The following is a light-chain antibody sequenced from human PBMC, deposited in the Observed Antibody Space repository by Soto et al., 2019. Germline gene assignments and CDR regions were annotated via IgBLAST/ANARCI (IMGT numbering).Light chain of an antibody. J-gene: IGKJ4*01. CDR3: QHYRTC. Sequence: EIVLTQSPGTLSLSPGERATLSCRASQSVSSSYLAWYQQKPGQPPRLLIYGASSRATGIPDRFSGSGSGTAFTLTITSLEPEHFEVYYCQHYRTCFGGGTKVEIK. CDR1: QSVSSSY. CDR2: GAS. V-gene: IGKV3-20*01.